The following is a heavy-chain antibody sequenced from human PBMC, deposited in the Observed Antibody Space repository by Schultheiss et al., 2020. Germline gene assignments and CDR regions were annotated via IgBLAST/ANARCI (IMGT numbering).Heavy chain of an antibody. CDR2: INSEGTST. J-gene: IGHJ3*02. Sequence: GGSLRLSCAASGFAFSRHWIHWVRQAPGKGLVWVSRINSEGTSTSYADSVRGRFTISRDNAKNTVYLQMNSLRAEDTAVYYCAREGQLPGPPDAFDIWGQGTMVTVSS. CDR3: AREGQLPGPPDAFDI. V-gene: IGHV3-74*01. D-gene: IGHD2-2*01. CDR1: GFAFSRHW.